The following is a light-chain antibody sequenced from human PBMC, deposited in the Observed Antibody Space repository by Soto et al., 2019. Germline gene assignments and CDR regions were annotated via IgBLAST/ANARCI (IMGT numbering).Light chain of an antibody. V-gene: IGKV1-39*01. Sequence: TQLTQSPSSLSASVGDRVTITCRASQTIARYLNWYQQKPGKAPKLLIYIASSLQSGVPSRFSGSGSGTDFTLTISSVQPEDYATYYCQQSYSTPPITFGQGTRLDMK. CDR3: QQSYSTPPIT. J-gene: IGKJ5*01. CDR1: QTIARY. CDR2: IAS.